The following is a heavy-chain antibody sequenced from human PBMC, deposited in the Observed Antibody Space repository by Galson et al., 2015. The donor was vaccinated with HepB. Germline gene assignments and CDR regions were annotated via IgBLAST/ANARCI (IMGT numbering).Heavy chain of an antibody. V-gene: IGHV3-11*01. CDR1: GFTFSDYY. Sequence: SLRLSCAASGFTFSDYYMSWIRQAPGKGLEWVSYISSSGSTIYYADSVKGRFTISRDNAKNSLYLQMNSLRAEDTAVYYCARGYRWSAAGLSPFDYWGQGTLVTVSS. CDR3: ARGYRWSAAGLSPFDY. CDR2: ISSSGSTI. D-gene: IGHD2-8*02. J-gene: IGHJ4*02.